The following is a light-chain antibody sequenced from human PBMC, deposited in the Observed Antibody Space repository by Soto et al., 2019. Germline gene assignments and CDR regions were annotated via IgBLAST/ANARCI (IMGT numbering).Light chain of an antibody. Sequence: DIQMTQTPSTLSASVGERVTITCRASQSISGWLAWYQQKPGNAPTLLIYDASSLESGVPSRFSGSGSGTEFTLTISSLQPDDFATYYCQQYNSYPWTVGQGTKV. V-gene: IGKV1-5*01. J-gene: IGKJ1*01. CDR3: QQYNSYPWT. CDR1: QSISGW. CDR2: DAS.